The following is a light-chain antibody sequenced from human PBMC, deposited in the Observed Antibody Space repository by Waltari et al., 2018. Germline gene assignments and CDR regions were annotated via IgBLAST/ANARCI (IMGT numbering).Light chain of an antibody. CDR1: HAVSTN. CDR2: DRS. J-gene: IGKJ4*01. CDR3: QQYNQWPLT. V-gene: IGKV3-15*01. Sequence: ETVMTQSPATLSVSPGESVPPPCGASHAVSTNVAWYQHRPGQAPRLLIYDRSTRATDIPARFSGGGSGSDFTLTISNLQSEDFAEYYCQQYNQWPLTFGGGTKVEIK.